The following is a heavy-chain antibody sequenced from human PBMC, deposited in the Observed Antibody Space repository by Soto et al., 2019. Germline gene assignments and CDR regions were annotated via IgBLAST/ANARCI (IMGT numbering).Heavy chain of an antibody. CDR2: INSDGSST. Sequence: EVQLVESGGGLVQPGGSLRLSCAASGFTFSSYWMHWVRQAPGKGLVWVSRINSDGSSTSYADSVKGRFTISRDNAKNTLYLQINSLRAEDMAVYYCVRTSLVVAAATREDYWGQGTLVTVSS. V-gene: IGHV3-74*01. CDR3: VRTSLVVAAATREDY. D-gene: IGHD2-15*01. CDR1: GFTFSSYW. J-gene: IGHJ4*02.